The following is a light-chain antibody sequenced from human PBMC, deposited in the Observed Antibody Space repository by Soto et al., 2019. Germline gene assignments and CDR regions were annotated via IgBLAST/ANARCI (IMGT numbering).Light chain of an antibody. CDR3: STYTSSSTL. J-gene: IGLJ1*01. CDR2: EVS. CDR1: SSDVGSYNY. V-gene: IGLV2-14*01. Sequence: QSVLTQPASVSGSPGQSITISCTGTSSDVGSYNYVSWYQQHPGKAPKLMIYEVSDRPSGISSRFSGSKSGNTASLTISGLQIEDEADYYCSTYTSSSTLFGTGTKVIV.